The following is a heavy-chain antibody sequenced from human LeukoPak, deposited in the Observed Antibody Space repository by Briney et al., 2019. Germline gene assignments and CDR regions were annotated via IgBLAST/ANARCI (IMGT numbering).Heavy chain of an antibody. Sequence: SQTLSLTCTVSGGSISSGGYYWSWIRQHPGKGLEWIGYIYYSGSTYYNPSLKSRVTISVDTSKNQFSLKLSSVTAADTAVYYCARDGFYDSSGSIWYFDLWGRGTLVTVSS. CDR1: GGSISSGGYY. CDR2: IYYSGST. J-gene: IGHJ2*01. D-gene: IGHD3-22*01. V-gene: IGHV4-31*03. CDR3: ARDGFYDSSGSIWYFDL.